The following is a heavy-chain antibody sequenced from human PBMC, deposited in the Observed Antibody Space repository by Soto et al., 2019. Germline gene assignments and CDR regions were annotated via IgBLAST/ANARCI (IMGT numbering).Heavy chain of an antibody. V-gene: IGHV3-23*01. Sequence: EVRLLESGGGLVQPGGSLRLSCAGSGFTFSSNAMSWVRQAPRKGLEWVSSVSGDGYASDYADSVKGRFTVSRHNSKNTLYLQMNSLRAEDTAVYYCAKRHYYGSGSFALATWGQGTLVTVSS. J-gene: IGHJ4*03. CDR1: GFTFSSNA. D-gene: IGHD3-10*01. CDR3: AKRHYYGSGSFALAT. CDR2: VSGDGYAS.